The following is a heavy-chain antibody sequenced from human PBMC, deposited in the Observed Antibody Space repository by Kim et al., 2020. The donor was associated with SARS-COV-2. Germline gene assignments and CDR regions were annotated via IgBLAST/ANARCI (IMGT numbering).Heavy chain of an antibody. D-gene: IGHD3-22*01. Sequence: SLKSRVTISVDTSKNQFSLKLGSVTAADTAVYYCARHSSGTREPFNWFDPWGQGTLVTVSS. V-gene: IGHV4-39*01. CDR3: ARHSSGTREPFNWFDP. J-gene: IGHJ5*02.